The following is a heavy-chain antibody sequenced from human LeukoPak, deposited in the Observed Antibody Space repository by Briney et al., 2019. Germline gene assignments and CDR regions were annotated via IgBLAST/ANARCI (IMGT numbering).Heavy chain of an antibody. Sequence: GSSVKVSCKAPGGTFSSYAISWVQQAPGQGLEWMGGIIPIFGTANYAQKFQGRVTITADESTSTAYMELSSLRSEDTAVYYCAREYSGYDAPVGWGQGTLVTVSS. V-gene: IGHV1-69*01. CDR1: GGTFSSYA. D-gene: IGHD5-12*01. CDR3: AREYSGYDAPVG. CDR2: IIPIFGTA. J-gene: IGHJ4*02.